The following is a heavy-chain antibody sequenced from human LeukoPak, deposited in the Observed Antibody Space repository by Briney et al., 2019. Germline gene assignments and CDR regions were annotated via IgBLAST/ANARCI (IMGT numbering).Heavy chain of an antibody. D-gene: IGHD3-22*01. CDR2: ISSSSAYI. Sequence: GGSLRLSCAASGFTFSAYSMNWVRQAPGKGLEGVSSISSSSAYIYYADSVEGRFTVSRDNAKNSLYLQMNSLRAEDTAVYYCARENFYDSSGYDAFDIWGQGTMVTVSS. V-gene: IGHV3-21*01. CDR1: GFTFSAYS. J-gene: IGHJ3*02. CDR3: ARENFYDSSGYDAFDI.